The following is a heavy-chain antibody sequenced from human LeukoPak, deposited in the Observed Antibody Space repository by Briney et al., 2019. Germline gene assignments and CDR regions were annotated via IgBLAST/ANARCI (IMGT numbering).Heavy chain of an antibody. Sequence: GGSLRLSCAASGFTFSSYGMHWVRQAPGKGLEWVAVIWYDGSNKYYADSVKGRFTISRDNSKNTLYLQMNSLRAEDTAVYYCARGALAVADYFDYWGQGTLVTVSS. J-gene: IGHJ4*02. D-gene: IGHD6-19*01. V-gene: IGHV3-33*01. CDR1: GFTFSSYG. CDR2: IWYDGSNK. CDR3: ARGALAVADYFDY.